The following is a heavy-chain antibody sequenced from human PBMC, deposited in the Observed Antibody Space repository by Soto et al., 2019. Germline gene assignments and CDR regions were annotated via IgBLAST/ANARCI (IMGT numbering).Heavy chain of an antibody. J-gene: IGHJ6*02. Sequence: SETLSLTCTVSGGSISSHYWSWVRQAPGKGLEWIGHIYYRGSTTYNPSLRSRSTISVDTSNNQFSLKPNSVTTADTAVYYCARDGREASGMDVWGQGTKVTVSS. CDR2: IYYRGST. V-gene: IGHV4-59*11. CDR3: ARDGREASGMDV. CDR1: GGSISSHY. D-gene: IGHD1-26*01.